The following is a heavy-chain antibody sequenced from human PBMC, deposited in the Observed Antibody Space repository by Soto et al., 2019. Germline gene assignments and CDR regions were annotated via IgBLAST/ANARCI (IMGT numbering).Heavy chain of an antibody. CDR1: GFTLSDYG. Sequence: GGSLRLSCAATGFTLSDYGMHWVRQAPGKGLEWLAVISHDESFKYYGDSVKGRFTISRDNSKNTLYLQMNSLRPEDTAVYHCAKDISRIIWFDPWGQGTLVTVSS. D-gene: IGHD3-10*01. J-gene: IGHJ5*02. V-gene: IGHV3-30*18. CDR2: ISHDESFK. CDR3: AKDISRIIWFDP.